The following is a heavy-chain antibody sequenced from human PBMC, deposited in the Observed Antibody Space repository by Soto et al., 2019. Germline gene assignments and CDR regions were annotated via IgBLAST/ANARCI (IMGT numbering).Heavy chain of an antibody. D-gene: IGHD1-26*01. V-gene: IGHV1-69*13. CDR3: AAGPSYSGSLVGDYYYYGMDV. CDR1: GYTFTSYD. Sequence: GASVKVSCKASGYTFTSYDINWVRQATGQGLEWMGWMNPNSGTANYAQKFQGRVTITADESTSTAYMELSSLRSEDTAVYYCAAGPSYSGSLVGDYYYYGMDVWGQGTTVTVSS. J-gene: IGHJ6*02. CDR2: MNPNSGTA.